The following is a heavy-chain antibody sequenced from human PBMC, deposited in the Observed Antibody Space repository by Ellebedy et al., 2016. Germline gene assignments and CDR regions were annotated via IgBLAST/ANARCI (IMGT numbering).Heavy chain of an antibody. CDR3: TRGGAVAGGFDY. V-gene: IGHV3-33*01. CDR1: GFPFSDYA. CDR2: IWSDGTKK. D-gene: IGHD6-19*01. Sequence: GESPKISCAASGFPFSDYAMHWVRQAPGKGPEWVAVIWSDGTKKYYTDSGRGRFTISRDPSKNTLYMQMDSLRTEDTAVYYCTRGGAVAGGFDYWGQGTLVTVSS. J-gene: IGHJ4*02.